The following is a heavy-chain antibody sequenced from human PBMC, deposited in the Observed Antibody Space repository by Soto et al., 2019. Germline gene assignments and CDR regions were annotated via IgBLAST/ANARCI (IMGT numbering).Heavy chain of an antibody. CDR1: GGSISSYY. D-gene: IGHD2-21*02. CDR2: IYSSGST. J-gene: IGHJ1*01. CDR3: ASHLASCGGDCYPICFQL. V-gene: IGHV4-59*01. Sequence: SETLSLTCTVSGGSISSYYWSWIRQPPGKGLEWIGYIYSSGSTNYNPSLKSRVTISVDTSKNQFSLKLSSVTAADTAVYYCASHLASCGGDCYPICFQLWGQGTLVTVSS.